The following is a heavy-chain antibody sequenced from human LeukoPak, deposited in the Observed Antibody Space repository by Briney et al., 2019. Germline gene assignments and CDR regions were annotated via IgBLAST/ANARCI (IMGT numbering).Heavy chain of an antibody. J-gene: IGHJ4*02. Sequence: GSLRLSCAASGFIFSSNYMSWVRQAPGKGLEWVSVIYSGGSTYYADSVKGRFTISRDNSKNTLYLQMNSLRAEDTAVYYCAREDGFGDFDYWGQGTLVTVSS. CDR3: AREDGFGDFDY. V-gene: IGHV3-53*01. CDR2: IYSGGST. D-gene: IGHD3-10*01. CDR1: GFIFSSNY.